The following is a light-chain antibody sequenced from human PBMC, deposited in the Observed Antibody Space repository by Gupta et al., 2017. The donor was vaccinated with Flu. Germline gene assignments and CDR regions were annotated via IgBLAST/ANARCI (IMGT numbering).Light chain of an antibody. CDR3: QKRSNWPPYT. V-gene: IGKV3-11*01. CDR1: QSVGTY. Sequence: EIVLTQSPATLSLSPGEKATLSCRASQSVGTYLAWYQQKPGQTPRLLIYDASNRDTGIPARFSGSGSGKDLTLTISSREQEDFAVYYCQKRSNWPPYTFGQGTRMEIK. CDR2: DAS. J-gene: IGKJ2*01.